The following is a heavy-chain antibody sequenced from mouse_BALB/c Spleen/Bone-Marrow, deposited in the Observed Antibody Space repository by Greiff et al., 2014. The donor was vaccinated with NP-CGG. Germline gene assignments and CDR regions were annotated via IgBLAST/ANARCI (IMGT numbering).Heavy chain of an antibody. CDR3: APYYYGSSQFAY. V-gene: IGHV14-3*02. CDR1: GFHIKDTY. J-gene: IGHJ3*01. CDR2: IYPANGNT. D-gene: IGHD1-1*01. Sequence: EVQLQQSGAELVKPGAPVKLSCTASGFHIKDTYMPWVKQRPEQGLEWIGRIYPANGNTKYDPKFQGKATITADTSSNTAYLQLSSLTSEDTAVYYCAPYYYGSSQFAYWGQGTLVTVSA.